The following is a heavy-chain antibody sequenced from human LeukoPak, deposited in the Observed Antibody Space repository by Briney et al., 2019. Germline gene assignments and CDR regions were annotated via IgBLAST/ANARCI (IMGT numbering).Heavy chain of an antibody. Sequence: PGGSLRLSCAVSGFTFSGHWMFWVRQAPGKGLEGVSRTNSDGSSRGYTDSVKGRFTVSRDNAKNTLYLQMNSLRAEDTAVYYCSRRAYCGGDCYGSDAFDIWGQGTMVAASS. V-gene: IGHV3-74*01. CDR1: GFTFSGHW. D-gene: IGHD2-21*02. CDR3: SRRAYCGGDCYGSDAFDI. CDR2: TNSDGSSR. J-gene: IGHJ3*02.